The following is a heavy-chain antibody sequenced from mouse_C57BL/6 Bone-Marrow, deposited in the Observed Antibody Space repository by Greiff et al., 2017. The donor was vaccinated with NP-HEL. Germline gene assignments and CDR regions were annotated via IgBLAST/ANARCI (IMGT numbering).Heavy chain of an antibody. J-gene: IGHJ4*01. Sequence: EVHLVESGGGLVQPGGSMKLSCVASGFTFSNYWMNWVRQSPEKGLEWVAQIRLKSDNYATHYAESVKGRFTISRDDSKSSVYLQMNNLRAEDTGIYYCTGYYSNYYDMDYWGQGTSVTVSS. D-gene: IGHD2-5*01. V-gene: IGHV6-3*01. CDR1: GFTFSNYW. CDR3: TGYYSNYYDMDY. CDR2: IRLKSDNYAT.